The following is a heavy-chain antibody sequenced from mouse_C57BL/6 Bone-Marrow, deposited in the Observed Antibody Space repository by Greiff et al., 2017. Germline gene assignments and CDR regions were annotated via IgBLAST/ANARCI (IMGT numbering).Heavy chain of an antibody. J-gene: IGHJ2*01. Sequence: QVQLQQPEAELVRPGSSVKLSCKASGYTFTSYWMHWVKQRPIQGLEWIGNIDPSDSETHYNQKFKDKATLTVDKSSSTDYMQLSSLTSEDSAVYYCARCLYYYGRSLDYWGQGTTLTVSS. CDR2: IDPSDSET. V-gene: IGHV1-52*01. CDR1: GYTFTSYW. D-gene: IGHD1-1*01. CDR3: ARCLYYYGRSLDY.